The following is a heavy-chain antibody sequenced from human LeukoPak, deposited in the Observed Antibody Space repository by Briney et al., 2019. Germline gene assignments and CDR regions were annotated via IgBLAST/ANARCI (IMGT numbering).Heavy chain of an antibody. D-gene: IGHD7-27*01. V-gene: IGHV1-69*01. CDR2: IIPIFGTA. J-gene: IGHJ4*02. CDR1: GGTFISYA. Sequence: SVKVSCKASGGTFISYAISWVRQAPGQGLEWMGEIIPIFGTANYAQKFQGRVTITADESTSTAYMELSSLRSEDTAVYYCARDIKLGYFDYWGQGTLVTVSS. CDR3: ARDIKLGYFDY.